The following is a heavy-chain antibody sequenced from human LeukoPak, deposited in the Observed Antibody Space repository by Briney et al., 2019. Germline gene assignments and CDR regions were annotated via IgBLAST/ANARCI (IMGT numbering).Heavy chain of an antibody. CDR1: GGSISSGDYY. D-gene: IGHD2-2*01. J-gene: IGHJ4*02. V-gene: IGHV4-30-4*08. CDR2: IYYSGIT. CDR3: ARGGYCSSTSCPQLDY. Sequence: SETLSLTCTVSGGSISSGDYYWSWIRQPPGKGLEWIGYIYYSGITYYNPSLKSRVTISVDTSKNQFSLKMRSVTAADTAVYYCARGGYCSSTSCPQLDYWGQGTLVTVSS.